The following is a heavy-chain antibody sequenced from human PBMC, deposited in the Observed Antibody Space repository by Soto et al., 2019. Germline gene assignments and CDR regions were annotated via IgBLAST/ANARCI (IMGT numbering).Heavy chain of an antibody. CDR1: GFSLSSYY. CDR3: ARDGNWTYGYYYYFMDG. J-gene: IGHJ6*02. V-gene: IGHV4-59*01. Sequence: TLSLPCPCSGFSLSSYYWILLRPPPGKGLEWIGYIYYSWSTNYNPSLKSRVTISVDTSKNQFSLKRSSVTAAHTTVYYCARDGNWTYGYYYYFMDGWAQGNTGT. CDR2: IYYSWST. D-gene: IGHD1-7*01.